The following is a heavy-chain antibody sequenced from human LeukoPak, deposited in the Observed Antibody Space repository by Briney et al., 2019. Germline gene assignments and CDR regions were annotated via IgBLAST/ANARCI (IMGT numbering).Heavy chain of an antibody. CDR2: TYAGGST. D-gene: IGHD5-18*01. CDR1: GFTVSSSY. Sequence: GGSLRLSCAASGFTVSSSYMSWVRQAPGKGLEWVSVTYAGGSTYYADSVKGRFTISRDNPRNTLYLQLNSLRAEDTAVYYCAKKRGYNYGYDYWGQGTLVTVSS. J-gene: IGHJ4*02. V-gene: IGHV3-53*01. CDR3: AKKRGYNYGYDY.